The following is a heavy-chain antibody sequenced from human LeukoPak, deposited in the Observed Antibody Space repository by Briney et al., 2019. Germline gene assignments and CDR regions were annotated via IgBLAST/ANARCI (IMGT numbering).Heavy chain of an antibody. CDR3: ARVRVPRIYYYYYMDV. Sequence: PSETLSLTCAVYGGSFSGYYWSWIRQPPGKGLEWIGEINHSGSTNYNPSLKSRVTISVDTSKNQFSLKLSSVTAAGTAVYYCARVRVPRIYYYYYMDVWGKGTTVTVSS. V-gene: IGHV4-34*01. J-gene: IGHJ6*03. CDR2: INHSGST. D-gene: IGHD4/OR15-4a*01. CDR1: GGSFSGYY.